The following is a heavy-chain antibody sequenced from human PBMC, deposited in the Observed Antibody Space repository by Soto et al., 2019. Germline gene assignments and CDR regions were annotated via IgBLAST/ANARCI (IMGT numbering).Heavy chain of an antibody. V-gene: IGHV2-5*02. D-gene: IGHD6-19*01. CDR2: IYWDDDK. J-gene: IGHJ4*02. Sequence: QITLKESGPTLVKPTETLTLTCTFSGFSLSTSGVGVGWIRQPPGKALEWLALIYWDDDKRYSPSLKSRLTITKDTSKNQVVLTVTNMDPVDTAPYFCAHDSSGWYGLDYWGQGILVTVSS. CDR1: GFSLSTSGVG. CDR3: AHDSSGWYGLDY.